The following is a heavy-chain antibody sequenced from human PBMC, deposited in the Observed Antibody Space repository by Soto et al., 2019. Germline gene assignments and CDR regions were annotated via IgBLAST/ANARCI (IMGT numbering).Heavy chain of an antibody. CDR3: ERGPSSTVVTRAYFDY. J-gene: IGHJ4*02. Sequence: SETLSLTDPVCGGSIRGGGYYWSLIRQHPGKGLEWIWYIYYSGSTYYNPSLKSRVTISVDTSKNQFSLKMSSVTAADTDVYYCERGPSSTVVTRAYFDYWGQGTLVTVSS. V-gene: IGHV4-31*03. CDR2: IYYSGST. CDR1: GGSIRGGGYY. D-gene: IGHD4-17*01.